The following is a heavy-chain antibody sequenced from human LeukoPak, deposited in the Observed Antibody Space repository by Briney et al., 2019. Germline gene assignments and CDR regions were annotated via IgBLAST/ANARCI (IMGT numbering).Heavy chain of an antibody. CDR2: ISYDGSNK. CDR3: ARVGGAYHSSGWYNY. CDR1: GFTFSSYA. Sequence: GGSLRLSCAASGFTFSSYAMHWVRQAPGKGLEWVALISYDGSNKYYADSVKGRFTISRDNSKNTLYLQMSSLRVDDTAVYYCARVGGAYHSSGWYNYWGQGTLVTVSS. D-gene: IGHD6-19*01. J-gene: IGHJ4*02. V-gene: IGHV3-30*04.